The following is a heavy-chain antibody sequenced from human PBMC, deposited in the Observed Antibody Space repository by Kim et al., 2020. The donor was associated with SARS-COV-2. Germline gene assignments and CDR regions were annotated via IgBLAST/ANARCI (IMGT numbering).Heavy chain of an antibody. J-gene: IGHJ6*02. Sequence: DSVKGRFTISRDNSKNTLYLQMNSLRAEDTAVYYCAKDILTGNRIRKMDVWGQGTTVTVSS. CDR3: AKDILTGNRIRKMDV. D-gene: IGHD3-9*01. V-gene: IGHV3-23*01.